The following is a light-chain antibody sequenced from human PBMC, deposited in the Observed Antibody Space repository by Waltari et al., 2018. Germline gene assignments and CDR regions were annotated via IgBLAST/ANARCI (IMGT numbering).Light chain of an antibody. CDR2: GAS. CDR3: QQYFAWPPVHT. V-gene: IGKV3-15*01. Sequence: EIVMTQSPATLSVSPGERATLPCRARQSVGDNLAWYPRKPGQAPRLLLFGASTRATGIPARFSGSGSGTEFTLTISSLQSEDFATYYCQQYFAWPPVHTFGQGTTLEIK. J-gene: IGKJ2*01. CDR1: QSVGDN.